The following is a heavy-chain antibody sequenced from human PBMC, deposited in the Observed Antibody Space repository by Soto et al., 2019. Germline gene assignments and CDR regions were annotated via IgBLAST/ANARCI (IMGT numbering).Heavy chain of an antibody. Sequence: ASVKVSCKASGYTFTDYYVHWVRQAPGQGPEWMGWINPRSGGTKYAQKHHGRVSMTWDTSFSTAYMDLSRLRSDDTAVYYCARKLGGVSEYYYGMEVWGQGTTVTVSS. J-gene: IGHJ6*02. CDR1: GYTFTDYY. CDR3: ARKLGGVSEYYYGMEV. D-gene: IGHD3-16*01. CDR2: INPRSGGT. V-gene: IGHV1-2*02.